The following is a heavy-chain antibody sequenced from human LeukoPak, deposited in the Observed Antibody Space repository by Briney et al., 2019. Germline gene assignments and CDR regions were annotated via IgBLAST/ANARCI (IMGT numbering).Heavy chain of an antibody. V-gene: IGHV1-69*05. CDR1: GGTFSSYA. CDR3: AKLGRRLGTGYYFDY. Sequence: SVKVSCKASGGTFSSYAISWVRQAPGQGLEWMGGIIPIFGTANYAQKFQGRVTITTDESTSTAYMELSSLRSEDTAVYYCAKLGRRLGTGYYFDYWGQGTLVTVSS. J-gene: IGHJ4*02. CDR2: IIPIFGTA. D-gene: IGHD3/OR15-3a*01.